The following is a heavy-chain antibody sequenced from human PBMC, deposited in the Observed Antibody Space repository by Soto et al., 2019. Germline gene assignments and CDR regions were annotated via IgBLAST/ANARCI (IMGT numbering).Heavy chain of an antibody. V-gene: IGHV3-30*04. CDR3: ATGAAFYYDTSHY. CDR1: GFRFDIHA. CDR2: MSPNGKNQ. J-gene: IGHJ4*02. Sequence: GGSLRLSCAAPGFRFDIHALHWIRQAPGEGLEWVAVMSPNGKNQYYADSVKGRFTISRDTSKSSLSLQMTSLRPEDTAVYYCATGAAFYYDTSHYWGQGTLVTVSS. D-gene: IGHD3-22*01.